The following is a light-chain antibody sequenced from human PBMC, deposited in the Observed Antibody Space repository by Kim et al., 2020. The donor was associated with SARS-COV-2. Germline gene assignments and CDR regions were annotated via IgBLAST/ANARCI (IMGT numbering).Light chain of an antibody. V-gene: IGKV1-5*03. CDR1: QSISNW. CDR2: KAS. J-gene: IGKJ1*01. Sequence: DIQMTQSPPTLSASVGDRVTITCRASQSISNWLAWYQQKPGKVPKLLIYKASHLESGVPSRFSGSGSGTEFTLTISSLQPDDFAIYYCQNYDSYSRTFGQGTKLDIK. CDR3: QNYDSYSRT.